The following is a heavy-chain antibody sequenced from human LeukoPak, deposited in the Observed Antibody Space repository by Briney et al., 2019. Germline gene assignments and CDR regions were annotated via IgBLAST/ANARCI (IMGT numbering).Heavy chain of an antibody. J-gene: IGHJ5*02. V-gene: IGHV3-33*01. D-gene: IGHD2-2*01. CDR1: GFTFSSYG. Sequence: GRSLRLSCAASGFTFSSYGMHWVRQAPGKGLEWVAVIWYDGSNKYYADSVKGRFTISRDNSKNTLYLQMNSLRAEDTAVYYCARDNIVVVPAVPSHWFDPWGQGTLVTVSS. CDR2: IWYDGSNK. CDR3: ARDNIVVVPAVPSHWFDP.